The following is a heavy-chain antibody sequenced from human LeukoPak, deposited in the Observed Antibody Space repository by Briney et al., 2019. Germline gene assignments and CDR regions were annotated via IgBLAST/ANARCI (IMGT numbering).Heavy chain of an antibody. D-gene: IGHD6-19*01. V-gene: IGHV3-21*01. J-gene: IGHJ4*02. CDR2: ISSSSSYI. Sequence: PGGSLRLSCAASGFTFSSYSMNRVRQAPGKGLEWVSSISSSSSYIYYADSVKGRFTISRDNAKNSLYLQMNSLRAEDTAVYYCARAGSAAVAGSEFDYWGQGTLVTVSS. CDR3: ARAGSAAVAGSEFDY. CDR1: GFTFSSYS.